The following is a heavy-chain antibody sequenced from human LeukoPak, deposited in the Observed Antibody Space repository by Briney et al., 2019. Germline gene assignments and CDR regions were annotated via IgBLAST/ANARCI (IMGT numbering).Heavy chain of an antibody. D-gene: IGHD6-13*01. CDR3: ARVRLYSSSWYLDY. J-gene: IGHJ4*02. CDR2: IKPDGSEK. V-gene: IGHV3-7*05. CDR1: GFTFSSYW. Sequence: GGSLRLSCAASGFTFSSYWMSWVRQAPGEGPQWVANIKPDGSEKYYVDSVKGRFTISRDNAKNSLDLQMNSLRVGDTAVYYCARVRLYSSSWYLDYWGRGTLVTVSS.